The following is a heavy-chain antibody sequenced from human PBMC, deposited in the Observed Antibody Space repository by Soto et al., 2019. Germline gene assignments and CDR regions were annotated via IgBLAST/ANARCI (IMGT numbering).Heavy chain of an antibody. CDR3: ARDFVPDQLLWTYYYYYMDV. D-gene: IGHD2-2*01. CDR2: ISAYNGNT. CDR1: GYTFTSYG. V-gene: IGHV1-18*01. Sequence: ASVKVSCKASGYTFTSYGISWVRQAPGQGLEWMGWISAYNGNTNYAQKLQGRVTMTTDTSTSTAYMELRSLRSDDTAVYYCARDFVPDQLLWTYYYYYMDVWGKGTTVTVSS. J-gene: IGHJ6*03.